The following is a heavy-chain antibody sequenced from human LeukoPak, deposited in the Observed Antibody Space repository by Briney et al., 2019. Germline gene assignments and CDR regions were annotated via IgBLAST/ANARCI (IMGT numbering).Heavy chain of an antibody. Sequence: GGSLRLSCAASGFIFSDYDVHWVRQAQGKGLEFVSAITSNGGRTFYANSVKGRFTISRDNSKNALYLQMDSLRADDMAVYYCARGAASGGYDYWGQEALVTVSS. V-gene: IGHV3-64*01. D-gene: IGHD3-10*01. J-gene: IGHJ4*02. CDR3: ARGAASGGYDY. CDR2: ITSNGGRT. CDR1: GFIFSDYD.